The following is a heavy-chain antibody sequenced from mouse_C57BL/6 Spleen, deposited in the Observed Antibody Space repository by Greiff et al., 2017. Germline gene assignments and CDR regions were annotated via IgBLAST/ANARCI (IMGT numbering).Heavy chain of an antibody. CDR2: IWSGGST. CDR1: GFSLTSYG. D-gene: IGHD2-1*01. J-gene: IGHJ3*01. V-gene: IGHV2-2*01. CDR3: ASYGNYGFAY. Sequence: QVQLQQSGPGLVQPSQSLSITCTVSGFSLTSYGVHWVRQSPGKGPEWLGVIWSGGSTDYNAAFISRLSISKDNSKSQVFFKMNSLQADDTAIYYCASYGNYGFAYWGQGTLVTVSA.